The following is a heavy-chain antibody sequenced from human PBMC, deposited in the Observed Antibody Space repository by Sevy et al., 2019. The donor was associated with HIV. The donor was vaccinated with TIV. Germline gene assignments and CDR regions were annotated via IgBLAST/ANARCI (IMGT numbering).Heavy chain of an antibody. CDR3: ARVGVSYCTDDCYHPFDY. D-gene: IGHD2-21*02. CDR2: ISYDGSKK. V-gene: IGHV3-30*09. J-gene: IGHJ4*02. Sequence: GGSLRLSCAASGFTFSSYALLWVRQAPGKGLEWVSLISYDGSKKYYSDSVKGRFAISRDESKTTLFLQMNSLRSEDTAIYYCARVGVSYCTDDCYHPFDYWGRGTLVTVSS. CDR1: GFTFSSYA.